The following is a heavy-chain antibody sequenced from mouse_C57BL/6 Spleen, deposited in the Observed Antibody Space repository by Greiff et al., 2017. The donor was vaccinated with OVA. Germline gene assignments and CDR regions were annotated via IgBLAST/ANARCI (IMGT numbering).Heavy chain of an antibody. V-gene: IGHV6-3*01. CDR2: IRLKSDNYAT. CDR1: GFTFSNYW. J-gene: IGHJ4*01. D-gene: IGHD1-1*01. Sequence: EVKVEESGGGLVQPGGSMKLSCVASGFTFSNYWMNWVRQSPEKGLEWVAQIRLKSDNYATHYAESVKGRFTISRDDSKSSVYLQMNNLRAEDTGIYYCTGAGGYSYGSSYVGKYYYAMDYWGQGTSVTVSS. CDR3: TGAGGYSYGSSYVGKYYYAMDY.